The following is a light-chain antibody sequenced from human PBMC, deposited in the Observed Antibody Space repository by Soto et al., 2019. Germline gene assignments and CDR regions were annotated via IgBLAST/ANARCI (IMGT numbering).Light chain of an antibody. CDR2: YAS. V-gene: IGKV3-15*01. CDR1: QTVSSN. CDR3: QQYNYWPRT. J-gene: IGKJ1*01. Sequence: EIVMTQSPATLSVSPGERATLSCSASQTVSSNLAWYQQKPGQAPRLLIYYASTRAAGIPARFSGSGSETEFTLTISSLQSEDFAVYYCQQYNYWPRTFGQGTKVEIK.